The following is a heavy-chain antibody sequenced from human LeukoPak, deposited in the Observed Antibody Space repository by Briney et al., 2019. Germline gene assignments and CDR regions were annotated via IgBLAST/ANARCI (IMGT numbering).Heavy chain of an antibody. J-gene: IGHJ4*02. CDR2: IYTTGST. CDR3: ARGPPPDFDC. V-gene: IGHV4-4*07. CDR1: GGSISDYY. Sequence: SETLSLTCTVSGGSISDYYWSWIRQPAGKGLEWIGRIYTTGSTDYNPSLKSRVTMSVDTSKNQFSLKLSSVTAADTAVYYCARGPPPDFDCWSQGTLVTVSS.